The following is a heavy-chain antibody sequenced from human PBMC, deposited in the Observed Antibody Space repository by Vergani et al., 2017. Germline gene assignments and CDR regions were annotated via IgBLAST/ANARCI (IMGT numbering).Heavy chain of an antibody. CDR2: IYHSGST. V-gene: IGHV4-4*02. Sequence: QVQLQESGPGLVKPSGTLSLTCAVSGGSISSSNWWNWVRQPPGKGLEWIGEIYHSGSTNYNPSLKSRVTISVDQSKNQFSLKLSSVTAADTAVYYCARRSHDFWRSYQPYGMDVWGQGTTVTVSS. D-gene: IGHD3-3*01. CDR3: ARRSHDFWRSYQPYGMDV. CDR1: GGSISSSNW. J-gene: IGHJ6*02.